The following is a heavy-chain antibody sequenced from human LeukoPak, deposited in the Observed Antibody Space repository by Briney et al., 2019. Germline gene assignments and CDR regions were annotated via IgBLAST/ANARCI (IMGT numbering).Heavy chain of an antibody. J-gene: IGHJ4*02. Sequence: PSETLSLTCTVSGDSINSGGSYWSWIRQYPGKGLEWIGNIMYNGDTYYNPSLKSRVTISRDMSANHFSLKLSSVTAADTAVYYCARKAPLVGELSVTVDYWGQGTLVTVSS. CDR1: GDSINSGGSY. CDR2: IMYNGDT. CDR3: ARKAPLVGELSVTVDY. V-gene: IGHV4-31*03. D-gene: IGHD3-10*01.